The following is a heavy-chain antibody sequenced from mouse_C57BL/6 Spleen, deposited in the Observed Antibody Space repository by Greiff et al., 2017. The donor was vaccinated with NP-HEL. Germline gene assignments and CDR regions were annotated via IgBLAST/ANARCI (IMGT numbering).Heavy chain of an antibody. J-gene: IGHJ4*01. CDR3: ARIDYAMDY. Sequence: EVQRVESGPELVKPGASVKMSCKASGYTFTDYNMHWVKQSHGKSLEWIGYINPNNGGTSYNQKFKGKATLTVNKSSSTAYMELRSLTSEDSAVYYCARIDYAMDYWGQGTSVTVSS. V-gene: IGHV1-22*01. CDR1: GYTFTDYN. CDR2: INPNNGGT.